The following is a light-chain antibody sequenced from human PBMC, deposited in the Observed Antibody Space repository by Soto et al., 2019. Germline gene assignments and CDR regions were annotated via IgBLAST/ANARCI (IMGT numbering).Light chain of an antibody. CDR3: AAWDGSLSGVV. CDR2: SSD. CDR1: SSNIGSNH. V-gene: IGLV1-47*02. J-gene: IGLJ2*01. Sequence: QSVLTQPPSASGTPGQRVTISCSGSSSNIGSNHAYWYQQLPGTAPKLLIYSSDQRPSGVPDRFSGSKSGTSASLAISGLRSEDEADYYCAAWDGSLSGVVFGGGTKVTVL.